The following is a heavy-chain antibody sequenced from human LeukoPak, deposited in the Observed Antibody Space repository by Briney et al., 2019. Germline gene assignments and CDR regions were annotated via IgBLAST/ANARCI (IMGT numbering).Heavy chain of an antibody. CDR2: SSSSGSTI. D-gene: IGHD2-21*01. J-gene: IGHJ4*02. CDR3: ARDIYGGHDY. CDR1: GFTFSSYE. V-gene: IGHV3-48*03. Sequence: GGSLRLSCAASGFTFSSYEMNWVRQAPGKGLEWVSHSSSSGSTIYYAGSVKGRFTIARDNAKNSVYLQMNSLRAEDTAVYYCARDIYGGHDYWGQGTLLTVSS.